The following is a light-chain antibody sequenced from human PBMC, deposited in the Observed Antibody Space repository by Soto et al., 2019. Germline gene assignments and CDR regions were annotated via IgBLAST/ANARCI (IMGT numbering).Light chain of an antibody. CDR2: KAS. CDR1: QSISSW. V-gene: IGKV1-5*03. J-gene: IGKJ5*01. CDR3: QQSYSTRQIT. Sequence: DIQMTQSPSTLSASVGDRVTITCRASQSISSWLAWYQQKPGKAPKLLIYKASSLESGVPSRFSGSGSGTDFTLTISSLQPEDFATYYCQQSYSTRQITFGQGTRLEIK.